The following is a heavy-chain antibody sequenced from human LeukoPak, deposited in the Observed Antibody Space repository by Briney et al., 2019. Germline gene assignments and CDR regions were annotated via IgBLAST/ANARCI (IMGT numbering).Heavy chain of an antibody. D-gene: IGHD7-27*01. V-gene: IGHV3-21*01. CDR3: ARDGEGDGYFDY. CDR2: ISSSSSYI. CDR1: GFTFSSYS. J-gene: IGHJ4*02. Sequence: GGSLRLSCAASGFTFSSYSMNWVRQAPGKGLEWVSSISSSSSYIYYADSVKGRFTISRDNAKNSLYLQMNSLRAEDTAVYYCARDGEGDGYFDYWGQGTLVTVSS.